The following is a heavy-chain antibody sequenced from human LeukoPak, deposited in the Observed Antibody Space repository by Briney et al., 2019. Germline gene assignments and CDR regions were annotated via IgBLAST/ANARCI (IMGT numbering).Heavy chain of an antibody. J-gene: IGHJ6*03. CDR2: ISYDGSNK. CDR3: AKRRGLELLYYYYMDV. V-gene: IGHV3-30*18. D-gene: IGHD1-7*01. CDR1: GFTFSSYG. Sequence: QPGRSLRLSCAASGFTFSSYGMHWVRQAPGKGLEWVAVISYDGSNKYYADSVKGRFTISRDNSKNTLYLQMNSLRAEDTAVYYCAKRRGLELLYYYYMDVWGKGTTVTVPS.